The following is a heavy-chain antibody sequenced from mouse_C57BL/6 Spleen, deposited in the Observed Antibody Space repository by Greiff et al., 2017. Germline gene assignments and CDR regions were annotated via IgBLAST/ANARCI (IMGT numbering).Heavy chain of an antibody. CDR1: GYTFTSYW. D-gene: IGHD1-1*01. J-gene: IGHJ2*01. CDR2: IHPNSGST. CDR3: ARDSSYNYFDY. V-gene: IGHV1-64*01. Sequence: QVQLQQPGAELVKPGASVKLSCKASGYTFTSYWMHWVKQRPGQGLEWIGMIHPNSGSTNYYEKFKSKATLTVDKSSSTAYMQLSSLTSEDSAVYYCARDSSYNYFDYWGQGTTLTVSS.